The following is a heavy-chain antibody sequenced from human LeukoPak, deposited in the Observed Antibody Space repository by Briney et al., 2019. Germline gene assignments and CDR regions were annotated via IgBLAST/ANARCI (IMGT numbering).Heavy chain of an antibody. D-gene: IGHD2-2*01. CDR1: GGTFSSYA. CDR2: IIPIFGIA. J-gene: IGHJ6*02. Sequence: SVKVSCKASGGTFSSYAISWVRQAPGQGLEWMGGIIPIFGIANYAQKFQGRVTITADKSTSTAYMELSSLRSEDTAVYYCARGGCSSTSCYYYGMDVWGQGTTVTVSS. CDR3: ARGGCSSTSCYYYGMDV. V-gene: IGHV1-69*17.